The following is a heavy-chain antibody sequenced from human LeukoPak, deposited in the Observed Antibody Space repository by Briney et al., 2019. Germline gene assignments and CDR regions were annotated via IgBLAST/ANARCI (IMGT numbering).Heavy chain of an antibody. D-gene: IGHD6-13*01. V-gene: IGHV4-39*05. J-gene: IGHJ4*02. Sequence: SETPSLTCTVSGGSISSSSYYWGWIRQPPGKGLEWIGSIYYSGSTYYNPSLKSRVTISVDTSKNQFSLKLSSVTAADTAVYYCATLAAAGTLVHILYYFDYWGQGTLVTVSS. CDR3: ATLAAAGTLVHILYYFDY. CDR1: GGSISSSSYY. CDR2: IYYSGST.